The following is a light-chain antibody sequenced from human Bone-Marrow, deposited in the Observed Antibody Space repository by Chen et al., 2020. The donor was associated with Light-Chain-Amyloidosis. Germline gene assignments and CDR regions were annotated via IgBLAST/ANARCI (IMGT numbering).Light chain of an antibody. V-gene: IGKV3-11*01. CDR1: QSVSTY. CDR3: QHRTNWPWT. J-gene: IGKJ1*01. CDR2: DAS. Sequence: EIVLTQSPATLSLSPGERATLSCRAGQSVSTYLAWYQQKPGQAPRLLIYDASSRATGIPSRFSGSGSATDFTLTISSLEPEDFAVYYCQHRTNWPWTFGQGTKVEI.